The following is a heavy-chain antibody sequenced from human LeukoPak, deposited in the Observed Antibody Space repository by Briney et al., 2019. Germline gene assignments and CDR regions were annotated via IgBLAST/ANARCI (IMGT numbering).Heavy chain of an antibody. CDR1: GGSISRSSRY. D-gene: IGHD1-26*01. J-gene: IGHJ4*02. CDR2: IFYSGTT. V-gene: IGHV4-39*07. Sequence: SETPSLTCTVSGGSISRSSRYWGWIRQPPGKGLEWIGSIFYSGTTYDNPSLKSRVTISVDTSKNQFSLKLSSVTAADTAVYYCATTTIRLGYWGQGTLVTVSS. CDR3: ATTTIRLGY.